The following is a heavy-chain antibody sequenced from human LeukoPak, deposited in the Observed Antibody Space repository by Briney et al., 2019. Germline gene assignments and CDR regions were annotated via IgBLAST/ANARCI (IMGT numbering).Heavy chain of an antibody. V-gene: IGHV3-43*01. D-gene: IGHD4-17*01. CDR2: ISWDGGST. CDR3: AKDNDYCDYMIDRYFDL. Sequence: PGGSLRLSCAATGFTFDDYTMHWVRQAPGKGLEWVSLISWDGGSTYYADSVKGRFTISRDNSKNSLYLQMNSLRTEDTALYYCAKDNDYCDYMIDRYFDLWGRGTLVTVSS. J-gene: IGHJ2*01. CDR1: GFTFDDYT.